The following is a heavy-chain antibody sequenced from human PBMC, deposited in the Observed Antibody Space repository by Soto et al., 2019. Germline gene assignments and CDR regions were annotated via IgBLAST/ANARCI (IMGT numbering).Heavy chain of an antibody. Sequence: GGSLRLSCAASGFNVSGKYMSWVRQAPGKGLEWVSIIYSGDGTYYADSLKGRFTISRDSVKNSVYLQMNNLTADNTGVYYCARGGGGGLFDPWGQGSLVTVS. J-gene: IGHJ5*02. D-gene: IGHD2-21*01. V-gene: IGHV3-53*01. CDR2: IYSGDGT. CDR1: GFNVSGKY. CDR3: ARGGGGGLFDP.